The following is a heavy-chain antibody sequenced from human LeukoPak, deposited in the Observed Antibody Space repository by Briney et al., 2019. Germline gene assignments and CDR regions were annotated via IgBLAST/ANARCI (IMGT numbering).Heavy chain of an antibody. J-gene: IGHJ6*03. Sequence: ASVKVSCKASGYTFTSYDIHWVRQATGQGLEWMGWMNPNSGNTGYAQKFQGRVTMTRNTSISTAYMELSSLRSEDTAVYYCARGQYCSSTSCYYYYYYYMDVWGKGTTVTVSS. CDR3: ARGQYCSSTSCYYYYYYYMDV. CDR2: MNPNSGNT. CDR1: GYTFTSYD. V-gene: IGHV1-8*01. D-gene: IGHD2-2*01.